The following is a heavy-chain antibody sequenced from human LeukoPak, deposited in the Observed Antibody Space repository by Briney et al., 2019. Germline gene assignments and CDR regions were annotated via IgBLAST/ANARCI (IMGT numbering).Heavy chain of an antibody. CDR1: GFTFSSYR. CDR3: ARVRDWGALDY. D-gene: IGHD3-16*01. CDR2: IKQDGSEK. Sequence: PGGSLRLSCAASGFTFSSYRMSWVRQAPGKGLEWVANIKQDGSEKYYVDSVKGRFTISRDNAKNSLYLQMNSLRAEDTAVYYCARVRDWGALDYWGQGTLVTVSS. V-gene: IGHV3-7*03. J-gene: IGHJ4*02.